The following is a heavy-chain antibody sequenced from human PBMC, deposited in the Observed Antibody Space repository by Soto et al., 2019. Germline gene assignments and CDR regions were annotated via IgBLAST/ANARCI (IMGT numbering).Heavy chain of an antibody. CDR3: VRAAPDIGSFDI. Sequence: EVQLVESGGGLVKLGGSLRLSCVASGFIFSNYSVNWVRQAPGKGLEWVSSISRSSSHIYYADSVKGRFTISRDNAKNSLFLQMNSLRADDTAVYYCVRAAPDIGSFDIWGQGTMVTVSS. CDR1: GFIFSNYS. CDR2: ISRSSSHI. J-gene: IGHJ3*02. V-gene: IGHV3-21*02. D-gene: IGHD5-12*01.